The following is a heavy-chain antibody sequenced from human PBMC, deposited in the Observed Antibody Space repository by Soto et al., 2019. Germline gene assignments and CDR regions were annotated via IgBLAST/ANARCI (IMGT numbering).Heavy chain of an antibody. CDR2: IIPIFGTA. CDR3: ARDGYYYDSSGYYYYFDY. D-gene: IGHD3-22*01. Sequence: QVQLVQSGAEVKKPGSSVKVSCKASGGTFSSYAISWVRQAPGQGLEGMGGIIPIFGTANYAQKFQGRVTITADESTSTAYMELSSLRSEDTAVYYCARDGYYYDSSGYYYYFDYWGQGTLVTVSS. V-gene: IGHV1-69*12. J-gene: IGHJ4*02. CDR1: GGTFSSYA.